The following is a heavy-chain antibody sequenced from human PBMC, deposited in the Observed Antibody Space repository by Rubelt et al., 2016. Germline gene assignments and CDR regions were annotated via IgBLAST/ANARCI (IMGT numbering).Heavy chain of an antibody. V-gene: IGHV3-23*01. J-gene: IGHJ6*02. Sequence: KGLEWVSTISDNGGSTYYADSVKGRFTISRDNSKNTLYLQMNSLRAEDTAVYYCARGRNDFWSGYMGYYYYYGMDVWGQGTTVTVSS. CDR2: ISDNGGST. D-gene: IGHD3-3*01. CDR3: ARGRNDFWSGYMGYYYYYGMDV.